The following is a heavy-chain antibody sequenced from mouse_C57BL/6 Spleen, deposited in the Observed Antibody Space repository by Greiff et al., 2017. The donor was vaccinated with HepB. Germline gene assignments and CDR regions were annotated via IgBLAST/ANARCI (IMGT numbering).Heavy chain of an antibody. CDR1: GYTFTSYW. V-gene: IGHV1-61*01. CDR3: ARSGLGLGFDGYYAY. Sequence: QVQLQQPGAELVRPGSSVKLSCKASGYTFTSYWMDWVKQRPGQGLEWIGNIYPSDSETHYNQKFKDKATLTVDKSSSTAYMQLSSLTSEASAVYYCARSGLGLGFDGYYAYWGQGTTLTVSS. D-gene: IGHD2-3*01. CDR2: IYPSDSET. J-gene: IGHJ2*01.